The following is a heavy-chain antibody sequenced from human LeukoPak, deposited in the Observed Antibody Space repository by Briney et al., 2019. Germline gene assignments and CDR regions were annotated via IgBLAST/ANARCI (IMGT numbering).Heavy chain of an antibody. CDR2: IIPIFGTA. CDR3: AREIGGGPYYFDY. D-gene: IGHD2/OR15-2a*01. CDR1: GGTFSSYA. J-gene: IGHJ4*02. Sequence: SVKVSCKASGGTFSSYAISWVRQAPGQGLEWMGGIIPIFGTANYAQKFQGRVTITTDESTSTAYMELSSLRSEDTAVYYCAREIGGGPYYFDYWGQGTLVTVSS. V-gene: IGHV1-69*05.